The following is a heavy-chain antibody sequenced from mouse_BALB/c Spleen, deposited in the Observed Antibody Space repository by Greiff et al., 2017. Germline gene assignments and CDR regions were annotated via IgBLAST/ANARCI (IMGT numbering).Heavy chain of an antibody. Sequence: QVQLQQSGAELAKPGASVKMSCKASGYTFTSYWMHWVKQRPGQGLEWIGYINPSTGYTEYNQKFKDKATLTADKSSSTAYMQLSSLTSEDSAVYYCASGLTTVGTAWFAYWGQGTLVTVSA. V-gene: IGHV1-7*01. CDR3: ASGLTTVGTAWFAY. J-gene: IGHJ3*01. D-gene: IGHD1-1*01. CDR2: INPSTGYT. CDR1: GYTFTSYW.